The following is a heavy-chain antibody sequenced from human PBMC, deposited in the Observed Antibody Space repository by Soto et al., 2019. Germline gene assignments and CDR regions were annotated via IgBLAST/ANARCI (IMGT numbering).Heavy chain of an antibody. CDR3: ARPQGSGWGQYYYFGMDV. D-gene: IGHD6-19*01. J-gene: IGHJ6*02. Sequence: QVQLVQSGDEVKKPGSSVKVSCKASGGTFSSYAISWVRQAPGQGLEWMAGIIPIFGTANYAQKFQGRVTITADESTSTADMELSSLGSEDTAVYYWARPQGSGWGQYYYFGMDVWVQGPTVTVSS. V-gene: IGHV1-69*01. CDR1: GGTFSSYA. CDR2: IIPIFGTA.